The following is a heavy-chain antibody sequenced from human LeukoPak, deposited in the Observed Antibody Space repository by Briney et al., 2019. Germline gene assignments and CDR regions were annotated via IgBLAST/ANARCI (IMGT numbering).Heavy chain of an antibody. Sequence: GGSLRLSCAASGFTFDDYSMHWVRQAPGKGLEWVAGISWYSRSIGYADSVKGRFTISRDNAKNSVSLQMNSLRTEDTALYYCTKDLSSQWFTDIRHYGMNVWGQGTTVAVSS. CDR1: GFTFDDYS. CDR3: TKDLSSQWFTDIRHYGMNV. CDR2: ISWYSRSI. D-gene: IGHD3-22*01. V-gene: IGHV3-9*01. J-gene: IGHJ6*02.